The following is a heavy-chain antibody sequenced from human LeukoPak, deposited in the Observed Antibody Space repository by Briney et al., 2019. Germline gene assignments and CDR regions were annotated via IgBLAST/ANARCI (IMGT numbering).Heavy chain of an antibody. CDR2: ISYDGSNK. Sequence: GGSLRLSCAASGFTFSSYGMRWVRQAPGKGLEWVAVISYDGSNKYYADSVKGRFTISRDNSKNTLYLQMNSLRAEDTAVYYCAKGEGYYYYGMDVWGQGTTVTVSS. J-gene: IGHJ6*02. CDR3: AKGEGYYYYGMDV. CDR1: GFTFSSYG. V-gene: IGHV3-30*18.